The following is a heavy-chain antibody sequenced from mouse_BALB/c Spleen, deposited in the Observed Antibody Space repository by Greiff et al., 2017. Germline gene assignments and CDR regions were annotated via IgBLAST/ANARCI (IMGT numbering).Heavy chain of an antibody. Sequence: VQLQQPGAELVKPGASVKLSCKASGYTFTSYYMYWVKQRPGQGLEWIGGINPSNGGTNFNEKFKSKATLTVDKSSSTAYMQLSSLTSEDSTVYYCTSASFYNYRPSYYFDYWGQGTTLRVSS. CDR1: GYTFTSYY. V-gene: IGHV1S81*02. J-gene: IGHJ2*01. CDR3: TSASFYNYRPSYYFDY. D-gene: IGHD1-1*01. CDR2: INPSNGGT.